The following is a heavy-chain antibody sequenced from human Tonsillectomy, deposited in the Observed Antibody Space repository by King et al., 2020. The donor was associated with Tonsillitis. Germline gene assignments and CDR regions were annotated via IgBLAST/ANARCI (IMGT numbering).Heavy chain of an antibody. V-gene: IGHV3-53*01. J-gene: IGHJ3*02. CDR2: IYSGGST. CDR1: GFSVNDNY. Sequence: VQLVESGGGLIQPGGSLRLSCAASGFSVNDNYMSWVRQAPGKGLECVSVIYSGGSTYFADSVKGRFTIYRDDSKNTLYLQMDSLRAEDTAVYFCARDQNDSGGYGAFDIWGQGTMVTVSS. D-gene: IGHD1-26*01. CDR3: ARDQNDSGGYGAFDI.